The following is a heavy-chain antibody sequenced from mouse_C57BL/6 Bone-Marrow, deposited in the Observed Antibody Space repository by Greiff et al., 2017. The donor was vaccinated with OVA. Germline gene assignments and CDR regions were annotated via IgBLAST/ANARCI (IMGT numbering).Heavy chain of an antibody. V-gene: IGHV5-4*01. CDR3: ARDQRDGYYNY. Sequence: EVMLVESGGGLVKPGGSLKLSCAASGFTFSSYAMSWVRQTPEKRLEWVATISDGGSYTYYPDNVKGRFTISRDNAKNNLYLQMSHLKSEDTAMYYCARDQRDGYYNYWGQGTTLTVSS. D-gene: IGHD2-3*01. CDR1: GFTFSSYA. CDR2: ISDGGSYT. J-gene: IGHJ2*01.